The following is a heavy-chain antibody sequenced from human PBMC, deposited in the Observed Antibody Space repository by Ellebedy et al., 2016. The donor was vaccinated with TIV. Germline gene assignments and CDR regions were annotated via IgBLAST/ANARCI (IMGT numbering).Heavy chain of an antibody. CDR2: INADNGKT. Sequence: ASVKVSXXTSGHTFSGYFLHWVRQAPGQGLDWMGWINADNGKTKYSQKLQGRVTITWDTSASTAYMEVSSLRSEDTAVYYCASGDGYNSLIFDYWGQGTLVTVSS. V-gene: IGHV1-3*01. CDR1: GHTFSGYF. D-gene: IGHD5-24*01. J-gene: IGHJ4*02. CDR3: ASGDGYNSLIFDY.